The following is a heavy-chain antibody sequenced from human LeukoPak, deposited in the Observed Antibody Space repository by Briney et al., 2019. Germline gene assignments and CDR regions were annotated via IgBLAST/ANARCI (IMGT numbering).Heavy chain of an antibody. D-gene: IGHD3-10*01. CDR1: GFTFSSYA. V-gene: IGHV3-23*01. Sequence: GSLRLSCAASGFTFSSYAMSWVRQAPGKGLEWVSAISGSGGSSYYADSVKGRFTISRDNSKNTLYLQMNSLRAEDTAVYYCAKAPVPVRVNWFDPWGQGTLVTVSS. J-gene: IGHJ5*02. CDR2: ISGSGGSS. CDR3: AKAPVPVRVNWFDP.